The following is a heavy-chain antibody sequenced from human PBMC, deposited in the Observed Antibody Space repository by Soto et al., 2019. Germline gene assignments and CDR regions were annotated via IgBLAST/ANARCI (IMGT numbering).Heavy chain of an antibody. CDR1: GFTFSSYG. Sequence: SLRLSCAASGFTFSSYGMHWVRQAPGKGLEWVEVIWYDGGNKYYADSVKGRFTISRDNSKNTLYLQMNSLRAEDTAVYYCARDRPVAGNDNYYYYYGMDVWGQGTAVTVSS. D-gene: IGHD6-19*01. CDR3: ARDRPVAGNDNYYYYYGMDV. V-gene: IGHV3-33*01. J-gene: IGHJ6*02. CDR2: IWYDGGNK.